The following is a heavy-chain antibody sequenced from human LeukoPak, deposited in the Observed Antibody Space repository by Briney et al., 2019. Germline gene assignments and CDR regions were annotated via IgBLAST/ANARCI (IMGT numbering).Heavy chain of an antibody. J-gene: IGHJ3*02. V-gene: IGHV3-48*03. CDR3: AREASGYSYGLDVLDI. CDR2: ISRSGSPI. Sequence: GGSLGLSCGVSGFTFSYYEMNWVRQAPGKGVEWVSYISRSGSPIYYAAAVKGRFTISSDNAKHPRDLEMNSRRAEGAVVLYWAREASGYSYGLDVLDIWGQETMVTVSS. D-gene: IGHD5-18*01. CDR1: GFTFSYYE.